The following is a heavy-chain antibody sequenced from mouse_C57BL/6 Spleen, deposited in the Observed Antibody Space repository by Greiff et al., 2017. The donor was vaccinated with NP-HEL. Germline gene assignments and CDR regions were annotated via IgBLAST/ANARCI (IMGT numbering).Heavy chain of an antibody. CDR2: IYPGDGDT. D-gene: IGHD2-4*01. Sequence: QVQLQQSGPELVKPGASVKISCKASGYAFSSSWMNWVKQRPGKGLEWIGRIYPGDGDTNYNGKFKGKATLTADKSSSPAYMQLSSLTSEDSAVYFCARGDYDDSPWFAYWGQGTLVTVSA. V-gene: IGHV1-82*01. J-gene: IGHJ3*01. CDR1: GYAFSSSW. CDR3: ARGDYDDSPWFAY.